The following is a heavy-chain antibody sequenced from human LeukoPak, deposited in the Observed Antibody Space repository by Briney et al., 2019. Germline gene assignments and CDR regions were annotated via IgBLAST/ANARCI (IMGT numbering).Heavy chain of an antibody. J-gene: IGHJ4*02. CDR1: GFIFRNYW. CDR2: INEDGSEK. Sequence: GGSLRLSCAAAGFIFRNYWMGWVRRAPGKGLEWVANINEDGSEKCYVDSVKGRFTISRDNAKNSLYLQMNILRAEDTAVFYCLSGPEHCGQGTLVTVSS. D-gene: IGHD1-14*01. V-gene: IGHV3-7*01. CDR3: LSGPEH.